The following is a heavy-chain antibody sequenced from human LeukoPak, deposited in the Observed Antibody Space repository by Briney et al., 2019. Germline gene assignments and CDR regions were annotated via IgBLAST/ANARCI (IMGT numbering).Heavy chain of an antibody. CDR1: GGSISSYY. V-gene: IGHV4-59*01. J-gene: IGHJ3*02. CDR2: IYYSGST. Sequence: SETLSLTCTVSGGSISSYYWSWIRQPPGKGLEWIGYIYYSGSTNYNPSLKSRVTISVDTSKNQFSLKLSSVTAADTAVYYCARHLYPVDAFDIWGQGTMVTVSS. CDR3: ARHLYPVDAFDI. D-gene: IGHD2-2*02.